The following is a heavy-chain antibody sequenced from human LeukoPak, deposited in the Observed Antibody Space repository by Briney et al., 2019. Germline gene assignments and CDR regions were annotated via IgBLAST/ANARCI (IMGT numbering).Heavy chain of an antibody. CDR3: AKAYFEWELHAFDI. Sequence: PGGSLRLLCAASGFPLSSYAMSWVRQASGKGLEWVSAISGSGGSTYYADSVKDRFTISRDNSKNTLYLQMNSLRAEDTAVYYCAKAYFEWELHAFDIWGQGTMVTVSS. CDR2: ISGSGGST. D-gene: IGHD1-26*01. J-gene: IGHJ3*02. CDR1: GFPLSSYA. V-gene: IGHV3-23*01.